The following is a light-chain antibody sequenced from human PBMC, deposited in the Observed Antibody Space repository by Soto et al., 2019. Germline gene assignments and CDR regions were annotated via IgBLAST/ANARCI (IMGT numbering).Light chain of an antibody. CDR3: QQRNEWPLT. Sequence: ELVLTQSPATLSLSPGERATLSCRASQSVSIYLAWYQQKPGQGPRLLIYDASNRAAGVPARFSGGGSGTDFTLTISSLEPEDFAVYYCQQRNEWPLTFGQGTRLEMK. CDR2: DAS. CDR1: QSVSIY. J-gene: IGKJ5*01. V-gene: IGKV3-11*01.